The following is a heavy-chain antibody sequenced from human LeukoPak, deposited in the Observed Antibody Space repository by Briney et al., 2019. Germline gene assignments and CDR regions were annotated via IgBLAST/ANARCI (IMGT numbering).Heavy chain of an antibody. CDR3: AKDQGRRHLDY. D-gene: IGHD1-26*01. J-gene: IGHJ4*02. CDR1: GFTFSIYT. CDR2: ISDSGGST. Sequence: PGGSLRLSCAASGFTFSIYTMNWVRQAPGTGLEWVSTISDSGGSTYYADFVKGRFTLSRDNSKNTLYLQMNSLRAEDTAVYYCAKDQGRRHLDYWGQGSLVTVSS. V-gene: IGHV3-23*01.